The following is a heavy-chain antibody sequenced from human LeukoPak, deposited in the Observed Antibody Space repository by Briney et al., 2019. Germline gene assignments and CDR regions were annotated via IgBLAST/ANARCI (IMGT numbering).Heavy chain of an antibody. CDR3: ARVGHYDFWSGYYFDY. CDR2: MNPNSGNT. D-gene: IGHD3-3*01. V-gene: IGHV1-8*03. Sequence: ASVKVSCKASGYTFTSYDINWVRQATGQGLEWMGWMNPNSGNTGYAQKFQGRVTITRNTSISTAYMELSSLRSEDTAVYYCARVGHYDFWSGYYFDYWGQGTLVTVSS. CDR1: GYTFTSYD. J-gene: IGHJ4*02.